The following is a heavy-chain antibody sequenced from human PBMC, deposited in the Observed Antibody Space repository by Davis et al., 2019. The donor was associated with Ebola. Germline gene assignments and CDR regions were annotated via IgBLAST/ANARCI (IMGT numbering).Heavy chain of an antibody. CDR2: INSDGTST. Sequence: GESLKISCAASGFTFSTYWMHWVRQAPGKGLVWVSRINSDGTSTSYADSVKGRFTISRDNAKNTLYLQMNSLRAEDTAVYYCVPTPGLVPFVDYWGQGTLVTVSS. J-gene: IGHJ4*02. CDR1: GFTFSTYW. V-gene: IGHV3-74*01. D-gene: IGHD3/OR15-3a*01. CDR3: VPTPGLVPFVDY.